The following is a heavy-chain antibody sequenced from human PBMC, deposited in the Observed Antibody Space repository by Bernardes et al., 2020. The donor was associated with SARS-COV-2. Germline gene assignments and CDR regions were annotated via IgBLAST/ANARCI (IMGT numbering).Heavy chain of an antibody. Sequence: GGSLRLSCAASGFTVSSNYMSWVRQAPGKGLEWVSVIYSGGSTYYADSVKGRFTISRDNSKNTLYLQMNSLRAEDTAVYYCARVIAARRGYYFDYWGQGTLVTVSS. V-gene: IGHV3-66*01. CDR1: GFTVSSNY. CDR3: ARVIAARRGYYFDY. D-gene: IGHD6-6*01. CDR2: IYSGGST. J-gene: IGHJ4*02.